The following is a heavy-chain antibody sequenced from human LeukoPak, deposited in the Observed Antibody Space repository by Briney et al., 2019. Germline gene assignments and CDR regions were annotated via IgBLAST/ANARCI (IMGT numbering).Heavy chain of an antibody. J-gene: IGHJ4*02. D-gene: IGHD5-18*01. Sequence: VGSLRLSCAASGFTFSGYSMNWVRQAPGKGLEWVSSISSSSSYIYYADSVKGRFTISRDNAKNSLYLQMNSLRAEDMAVYYCAGGYSYAPADYWGQGTLVTVSS. V-gene: IGHV3-21*01. CDR3: AGGYSYAPADY. CDR1: GFTFSGYS. CDR2: ISSSSSYI.